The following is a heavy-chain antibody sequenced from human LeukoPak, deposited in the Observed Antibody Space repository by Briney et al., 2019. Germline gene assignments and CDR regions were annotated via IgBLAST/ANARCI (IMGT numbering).Heavy chain of an antibody. CDR1: GFTFDDYA. D-gene: IGHD4-17*01. CDR3: AKALAPVTPGWYFDL. CDR2: ISWNSGSI. J-gene: IGHJ2*01. V-gene: IGHV3-9*01. Sequence: GRSLRLSCAASGFTFDDYAMHWVRQAPGKGLEWVSGISWNSGSIGYADSVKGRFTISRDNAKNSLYLQMNSLRAEDTALYYCAKALAPVTPGWYFDLWGRGTLVTVSS.